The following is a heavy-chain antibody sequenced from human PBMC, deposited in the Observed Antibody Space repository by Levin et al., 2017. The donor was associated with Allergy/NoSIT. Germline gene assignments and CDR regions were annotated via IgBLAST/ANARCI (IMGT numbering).Heavy chain of an antibody. V-gene: IGHV3-30*18. J-gene: IGHJ4*02. CDR2: ISYDGSNK. CDR1: GFTFSSYG. Sequence: GGSLRLSCAASGFTFSSYGMHWVRQAPGKGLEWVAVISYDGSNKYYADSVKGRFTISRDNSKNTLYLQMNSLRAEDTAVYYCAKDWGRYYDFWSRVDYWGQGTLVTVSS. CDR3: AKDWGRYYDFWSRVDY. D-gene: IGHD3-3*01.